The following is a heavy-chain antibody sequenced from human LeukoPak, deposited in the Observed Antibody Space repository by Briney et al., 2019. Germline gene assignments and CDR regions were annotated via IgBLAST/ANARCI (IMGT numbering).Heavy chain of an antibody. J-gene: IGHJ6*02. CDR3: VRGYAFGPYGMDV. CDR2: ISDSGGST. V-gene: IGHV3-64D*09. CDR1: GFPFSIYA. Sequence: GGSLRLSCSASGFPFSIYAMHGVRQAPGKGLEYVSAISDSGGSTFYADSVKGRFTISRENSKNTVYLQMSSLRAEDRAVFFCVRGYAFGPYGMDVWGQGTTVTVSS. D-gene: IGHD3-16*01.